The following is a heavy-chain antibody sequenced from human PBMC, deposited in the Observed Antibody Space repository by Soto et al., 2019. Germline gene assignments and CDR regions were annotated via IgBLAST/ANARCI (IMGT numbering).Heavy chain of an antibody. J-gene: IGHJ4*02. Sequence: QVQLVQSGTEVKKHGSSVTVSCKASGGPYSKYSISWVRQAPGQGLEWMGRIIPIFDMANYAQKFQGRVTITADKSTSTVYMDLSSLRSEDTAVYYCAKSLLGDHYDSDGLDSWGQGTLVSVSS. V-gene: IGHV1-69*02. D-gene: IGHD3-22*01. CDR3: AKSLLGDHYDSDGLDS. CDR2: IIPIFDMA. CDR1: GGPYSKYS.